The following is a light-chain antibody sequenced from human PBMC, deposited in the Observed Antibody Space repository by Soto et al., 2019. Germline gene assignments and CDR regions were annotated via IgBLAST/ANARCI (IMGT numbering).Light chain of an antibody. Sequence: EIVMTQSPVTLSVSPGERATLSCRASQSVSSNLAWYQQKPGQAPRLLIYDASTRATGIPDRFSGSGSGTEFALTISSLQSEDFAIYYCQHFNIWPYTFGQGTRLEIK. J-gene: IGKJ5*01. CDR2: DAS. CDR3: QHFNIWPYT. V-gene: IGKV3-15*01. CDR1: QSVSSN.